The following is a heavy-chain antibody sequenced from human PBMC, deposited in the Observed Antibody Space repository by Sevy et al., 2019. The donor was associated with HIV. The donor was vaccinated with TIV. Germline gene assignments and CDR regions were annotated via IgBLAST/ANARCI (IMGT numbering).Heavy chain of an antibody. CDR2: IKQDGSEK. V-gene: IGHV3-7*01. CDR3: ARDLYGSGHFDY. D-gene: IGHD3-10*01. CDR1: GFTFSSYW. Sequence: GGSLRLSCAASGFTFSSYWMSWVRQAPGKGLEWVANIKQDGSEKYYVDSVKGRFTISSDNAKNAQYLQMNSLRAEETAGYYCARDLYGSGHFDYWGQGTLVTVSS. J-gene: IGHJ4*02.